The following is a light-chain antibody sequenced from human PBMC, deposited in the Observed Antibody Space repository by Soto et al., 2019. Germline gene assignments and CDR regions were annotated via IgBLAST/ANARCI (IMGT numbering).Light chain of an antibody. CDR2: AAS. CDR3: QQRSITPRT. V-gene: IGKV1-39*01. CDR1: QGISSA. J-gene: IGKJ1*01. Sequence: DIQMTQSPSSLSASVGDRVTITCRASQGISSALAWYQQKPGKAPKLLIYAASSLQSGVPSRFSSSGACTEVTLTIISRLPHDAATNYYQQRSITPRTFGQGTKVDIK.